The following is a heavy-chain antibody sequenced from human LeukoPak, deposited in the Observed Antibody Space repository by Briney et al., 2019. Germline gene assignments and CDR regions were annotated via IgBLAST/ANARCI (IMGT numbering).Heavy chain of an antibody. Sequence: VASARVSCKASGYTFTGYYIHWVRQTPGQGLKWIGYINPKFVATYYAQKFHGRVTITSDTSISTAYMELSRLTSDDTALYYCVKDLGSGWYEAFDIWGRGTMVTVSS. CDR2: INPKFVAT. V-gene: IGHV1-2*02. D-gene: IGHD6-19*01. CDR1: GYTFTGYY. J-gene: IGHJ3*02. CDR3: VKDLGSGWYEAFDI.